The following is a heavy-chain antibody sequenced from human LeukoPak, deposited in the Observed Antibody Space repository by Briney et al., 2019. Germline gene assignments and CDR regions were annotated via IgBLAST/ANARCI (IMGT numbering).Heavy chain of an antibody. Sequence: SVKVSCKASGGTFSNYAISWARQAPGQGLEWMGRIIPVLAIANYAQNFQGRVSFTADKSTSTAYMELSSLRFDDTAVYYCAREGDHYASGTYWGQGSLVTVSS. CDR2: IIPVLAIA. V-gene: IGHV1-69*04. CDR3: AREGDHYASGTY. CDR1: GGTFSNYA. D-gene: IGHD3-16*01. J-gene: IGHJ4*02.